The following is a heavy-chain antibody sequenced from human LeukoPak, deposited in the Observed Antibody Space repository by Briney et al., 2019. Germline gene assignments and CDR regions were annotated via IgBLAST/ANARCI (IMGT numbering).Heavy chain of an antibody. Sequence: ASVKVSCKTSGYSFTDYYMHWVRQAPGQGLEWMGWINPNSGGTSSAQKFQGRVTMTRDTSTSTVYMEVSWLTSDDTAIYYCARADRLHGGPYLIGPWGQGTLVTVSS. J-gene: IGHJ5*02. D-gene: IGHD2-21*01. CDR1: GYSFTDYY. V-gene: IGHV1-2*02. CDR2: INPNSGGT. CDR3: ARADRLHGGPYLIGP.